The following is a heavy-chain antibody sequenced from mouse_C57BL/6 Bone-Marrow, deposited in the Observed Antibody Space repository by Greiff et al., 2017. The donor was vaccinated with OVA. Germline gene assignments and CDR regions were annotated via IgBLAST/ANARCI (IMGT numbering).Heavy chain of an antibody. CDR2: IDPSSGGT. V-gene: IGHV1-72*01. D-gene: IGHD2-2*01. CDR1: GYTFTSYW. J-gene: IGHJ1*03. CDR3: AREGGLRRGDHWYFDV. Sequence: QVQLQQPGAELVKPGASVKLSCKASGYTFTSYWMHWVKQRPGRGLEWIGRIDPSSGGTKYNEKFKSKATLTADKPSSTAYMQLSSLTSEDSAVYYCAREGGLRRGDHWYFDVWGTGTTVTVSS.